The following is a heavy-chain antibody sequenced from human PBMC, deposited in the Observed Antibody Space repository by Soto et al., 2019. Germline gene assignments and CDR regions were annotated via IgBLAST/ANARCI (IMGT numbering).Heavy chain of an antibody. Sequence: SETLSLTCTVSGGSVSSGSYYWSWIRQPPGKGLEWIGYIYYSGSTNYNPSLKSRVTISVDTSKNQFSLKLSSVTAADTAVYYCAIVCSSTSCYRVSVVPWGQGTLVTVSS. J-gene: IGHJ5*02. CDR2: IYYSGST. D-gene: IGHD2-2*01. CDR1: GGSVSSGSYY. CDR3: AIVCSSTSCYRVSVVP. V-gene: IGHV4-61*01.